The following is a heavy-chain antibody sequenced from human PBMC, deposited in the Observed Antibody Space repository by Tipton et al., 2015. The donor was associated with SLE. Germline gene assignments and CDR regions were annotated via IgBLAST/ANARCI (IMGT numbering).Heavy chain of an antibody. Sequence: TLSLTCAVYGGSFSGYYWSWIRQPPGKGLEWIGEINHSGSTNYNPSLKSRVTISVDTSKNQFSLKLSSVTAADTAVYYCARSPSGIAAAGTGDYWGQGTLVTVSS. D-gene: IGHD6-13*01. CDR1: GGSFSGYY. V-gene: IGHV4-34*01. J-gene: IGHJ4*02. CDR2: INHSGST. CDR3: ARSPSGIAAAGTGDY.